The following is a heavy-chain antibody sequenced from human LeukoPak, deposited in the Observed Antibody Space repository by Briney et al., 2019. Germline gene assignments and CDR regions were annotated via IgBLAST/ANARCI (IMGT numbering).Heavy chain of an antibody. CDR3: VRDLGGRSGH. CDR1: GFTFSSDW. J-gene: IGHJ4*02. V-gene: IGHV3-74*01. D-gene: IGHD1-26*01. Sequence: GGSLRLSCAASGFTFSSDWMHWVRQAPGKGLVWVSRINEDGSTTNYADSVKGRSTIFRDNAKNTLYLQMNSLRAEDTAVYYCVRDLGGRSGHWGQGTLVTASS. CDR2: INEDGSTT.